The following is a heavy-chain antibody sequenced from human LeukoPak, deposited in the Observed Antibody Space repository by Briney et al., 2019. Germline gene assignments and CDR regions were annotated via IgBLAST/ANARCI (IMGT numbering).Heavy chain of an antibody. CDR1: GFMFSNYW. Sequence: PGGSLRLSCAASGFMFSNYWMNWVRQAPGKGLEWVANIYQDGIKKNYVDSVKGRFTISRDNAKNSLYLQMNSLRAEDTAVYFCACTNTLDVWSKGTTVTVSS. D-gene: IGHD2-8*01. CDR3: ACTNTLDV. J-gene: IGHJ6*03. V-gene: IGHV3-7*03. CDR2: IYQDGIKK.